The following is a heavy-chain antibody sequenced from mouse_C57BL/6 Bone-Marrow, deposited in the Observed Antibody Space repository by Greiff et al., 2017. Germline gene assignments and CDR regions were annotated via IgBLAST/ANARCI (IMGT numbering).Heavy chain of an antibody. CDR2: IDPSNGNT. D-gene: IGHD6-1*01. J-gene: IGHJ3*01. CDR3: ARKGGVLQCLPWLAY. CDR1: GFNIKNTY. Sequence: VQLQQSVAELVRPGASVKLSCTASGFNIKNTYMHWVKQRPEQGLEWIGSIDPSNGNTKYAPKFQGKATLTADTSSNTAYLQLSSLTSENPAIYYCARKGGVLQCLPWLAYWGQGTLVTVSA. V-gene: IGHV14-3*01.